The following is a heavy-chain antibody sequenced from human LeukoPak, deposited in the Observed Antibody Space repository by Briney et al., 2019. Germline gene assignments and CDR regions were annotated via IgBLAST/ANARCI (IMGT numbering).Heavy chain of an antibody. J-gene: IGHJ4*02. CDR1: GYTFTTYY. CDR3: AREEEGGTFDY. CDR2: INPSGRKRYGQRFQGT. D-gene: IGHD3-16*01. Sequence: APVKVSCKASGYTFTTYYMHWVRQAPGQGLHGMGIINPSGRKRYGQRFQGTSYAQKFQGRVTMTSDTSTSTVYMELSSLRSEDTAVYYCAREEEGGTFDYWGQGTLVTVSS. V-gene: IGHV1-46*01.